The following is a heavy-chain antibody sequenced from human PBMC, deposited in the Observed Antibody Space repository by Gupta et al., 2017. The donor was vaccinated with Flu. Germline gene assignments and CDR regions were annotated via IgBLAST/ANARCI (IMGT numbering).Heavy chain of an antibody. Sequence: NNFAIIWVRQAPGHGLEWMGGILPLTGTSTYSQKFQGRVTISAEDSTSTVYMDLGGLRSEDTAVYYCGGDGSGSYYNGMGVWGQGTTVTVSS. J-gene: IGHJ6*02. CDR3: GGDGSGSYYNGMGV. CDR1: NNFA. D-gene: IGHD5-12*01. CDR2: ILPLTGTS. V-gene: IGHV1-69*01.